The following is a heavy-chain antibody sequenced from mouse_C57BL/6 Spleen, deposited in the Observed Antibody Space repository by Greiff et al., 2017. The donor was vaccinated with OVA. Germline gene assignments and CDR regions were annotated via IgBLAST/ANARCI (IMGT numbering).Heavy chain of an antibody. J-gene: IGHJ4*01. D-gene: IGHD6-1*01. CDR1: GYSITSGYY. V-gene: IGHV3-6*01. CDR2: ISYDGSN. Sequence: DVQLQESGPGLVKPSQSLSLTCSVTGYSITSGYYWNWIRQFPGNKLEWMGYISYDGSNNYNPSLKNRISITRDTSKNQFFLKLNSVTTEDTATYYCARGNLPYAMDYWGQGTSVTVSS. CDR3: ARGNLPYAMDY.